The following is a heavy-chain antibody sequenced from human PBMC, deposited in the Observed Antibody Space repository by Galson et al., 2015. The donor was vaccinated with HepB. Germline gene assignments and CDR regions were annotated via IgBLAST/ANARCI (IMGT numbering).Heavy chain of an antibody. V-gene: IGHV1-2*06. Sequence: SVKVSCKASGYSFTGYFLHWVRQALGQGLEWMGRINPNSGGTSYAQKFQGRVTMTRDTSINTGYMELSGLRSDGTAVYYCARENWTRGYWGQGTLVTVSS. J-gene: IGHJ1*01. CDR3: ARENWTRGY. CDR1: GYSFTGYF. D-gene: IGHD6-25*01. CDR2: INPNSGGT.